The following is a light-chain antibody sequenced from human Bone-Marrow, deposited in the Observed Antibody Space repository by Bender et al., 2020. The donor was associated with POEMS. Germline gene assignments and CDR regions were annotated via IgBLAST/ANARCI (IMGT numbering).Light chain of an antibody. Sequence: QSALTQPASVSGSPGQSITVSCTGASSDVGSYGLVSWYQQHPGKAPKLIIYDVNHRPSGVSNRFSGSKSANTASLTISGLQAEDEADYYCFSYVGTTTFDVFGSGTKVTVL. J-gene: IGLJ1*01. CDR2: DVN. V-gene: IGLV2-23*02. CDR3: FSYVGTTTFDV. CDR1: SSDVGSYGL.